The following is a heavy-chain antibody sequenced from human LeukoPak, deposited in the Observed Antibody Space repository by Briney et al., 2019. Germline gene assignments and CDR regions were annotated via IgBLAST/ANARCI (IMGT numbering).Heavy chain of an antibody. J-gene: IGHJ5*02. CDR3: ARAEWLLNWFDP. Sequence: ASVKVSCEASGYTFTSYGISWVRQAPGQGLEWMGWISAYNGNTNYAQKLQGRVTMTTDTSTSTAYMELRSLRSDDTAVYYCARAEWLLNWFDPWGQGTLVTVSS. V-gene: IGHV1-18*01. CDR1: GYTFTSYG. CDR2: ISAYNGNT. D-gene: IGHD3-3*01.